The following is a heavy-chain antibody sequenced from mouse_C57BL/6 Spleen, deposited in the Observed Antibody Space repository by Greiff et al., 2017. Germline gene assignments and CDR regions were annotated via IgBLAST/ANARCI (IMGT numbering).Heavy chain of an antibody. D-gene: IGHD1-2*01. V-gene: IGHV7-3*01. CDR1: GFTFTDYY. Sequence: EVKVEESGGGLVQPGGSLSLSCAASGFTFTDYYLSWVRQPPGTALEWLGFIRNKANGYTTEYSASVKGRFTISRDNSQSILYLQMNALRAEDSATYYCASGFYWSFDVWGTGTTVTVSS. CDR2: IRNKANGYTT. J-gene: IGHJ1*03. CDR3: ASGFYWSFDV.